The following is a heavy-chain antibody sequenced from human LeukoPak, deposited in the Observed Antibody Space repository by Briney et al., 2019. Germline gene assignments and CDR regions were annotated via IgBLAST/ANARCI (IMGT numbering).Heavy chain of an antibody. CDR1: GFTFDDYT. J-gene: IGHJ4*02. V-gene: IGHV3-43*01. Sequence: GGSLRLSCAASGFTFDDYTMHWVRQAPGKGLEWVSLNTWDGYSTYYADSLKGRFTISRDNSKNSLSLQMNSLRTEDTALYYCAKERLLRGRLRGVGFDYWGQGTLVTVSS. D-gene: IGHD1-26*01. CDR2: NTWDGYST. CDR3: AKERLLRGRLRGVGFDY.